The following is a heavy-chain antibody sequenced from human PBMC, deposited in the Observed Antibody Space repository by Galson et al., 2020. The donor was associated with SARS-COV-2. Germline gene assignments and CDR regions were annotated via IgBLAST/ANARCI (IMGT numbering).Heavy chain of an antibody. D-gene: IGHD3-9*01. Sequence: SETLSLTCTVSGGSISSSSYYWGWIRQPPGKGLEWIGSIYYSGSTYYNPSLKSRVTLSVDTSKNQFSLKLSSVTAADTAVYYCATRYFDWAGQGRFDPWGQGTLVTVSS. CDR2: IYYSGST. CDR3: ATRYFDWAGQGRFDP. CDR1: GGSISSSSYY. J-gene: IGHJ5*02. V-gene: IGHV4-39*01.